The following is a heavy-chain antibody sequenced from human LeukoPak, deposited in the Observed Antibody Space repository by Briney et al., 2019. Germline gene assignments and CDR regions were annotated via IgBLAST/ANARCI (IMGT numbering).Heavy chain of an antibody. CDR2: MYYNSGWKY. CDR1: WDSVSSNNTS. J-gene: IGHJ3*02. CDR3: ARGRDRAFDI. V-gene: IGHV6-1*01. D-gene: IGHD2-15*01. Sequence: SQTLSLTCDISWDSVSSNNTSGNWIRQSPSRVLEWLGRMYYNSGWKYVYAASVQGRISVSSDTSKNQFSLQLTSVTSGDTAVYYCARGRDRAFDIWGQGTMVTVSS.